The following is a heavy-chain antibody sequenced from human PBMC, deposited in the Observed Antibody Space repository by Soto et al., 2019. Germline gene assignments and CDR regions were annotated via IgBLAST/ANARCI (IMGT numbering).Heavy chain of an antibody. CDR3: ARGQSHTWFDP. CDR2: INDSGSA. J-gene: IGHJ5*02. V-gene: IGHV4-34*01. Sequence: SETLSLTCAAYGGSFNIHYWSWIRQPPGKGLEWIGEINDSGSANNNPSLKSRVTLSVDTSKNQFSLKLTSVTAADTAIYYCARGQSHTWFDPWGQGTLVTVSS. CDR1: GGSFNIHY.